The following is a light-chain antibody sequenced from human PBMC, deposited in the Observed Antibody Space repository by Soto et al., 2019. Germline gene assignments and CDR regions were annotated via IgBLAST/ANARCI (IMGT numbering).Light chain of an antibody. J-gene: IGKJ1*01. CDR2: MAS. V-gene: IGKV1-5*03. CDR3: QQYNSYWP. CDR1: QSISSW. Sequence: DIQMTQSPSTLSASVGDRVTITCRASQSISSWLAWYQQKPGKAPKLLLYMASSLESGVPSRFSGSGSGTEFTLTISSLQPDDFATYYCQQYNSYWPFGQGTKVESK.